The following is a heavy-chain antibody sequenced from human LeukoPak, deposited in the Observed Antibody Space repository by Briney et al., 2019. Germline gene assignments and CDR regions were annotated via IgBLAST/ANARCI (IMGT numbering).Heavy chain of an antibody. Sequence: PSETLSLTCTVSGGSISSYYWSWIRQPPGKGLEWIGYIYYSGSTNYNPSLKSRVTISVDTSKNQFSLKLSSVTAADTAVDYCAGQPHTYYYGSGSPQRYYYYYYGMDVWGQGTTVTVSS. D-gene: IGHD3-10*01. CDR2: IYYSGST. V-gene: IGHV4-59*01. CDR3: AGQPHTYYYGSGSPQRYYYYYYGMDV. CDR1: GGSISSYY. J-gene: IGHJ6*02.